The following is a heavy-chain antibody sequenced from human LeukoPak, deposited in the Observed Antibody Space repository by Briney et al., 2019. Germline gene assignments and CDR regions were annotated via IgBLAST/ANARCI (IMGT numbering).Heavy chain of an antibody. Sequence: PGRSLRLSCAASGFTFSNYGMHWVRQAPGKGLEWVAVIWYDGDEKYYVDSVKGRFTISRDNSKNVLYLRMNSLTAEDTAIYYCAKDRPNFHENSGHYYRRDGDSWGQGTLVTVSS. CDR2: IWYDGDEK. V-gene: IGHV3-33*06. D-gene: IGHD3-22*01. CDR3: AKDRPNFHENSGHYYRRDGDS. J-gene: IGHJ5*01. CDR1: GFTFSNYG.